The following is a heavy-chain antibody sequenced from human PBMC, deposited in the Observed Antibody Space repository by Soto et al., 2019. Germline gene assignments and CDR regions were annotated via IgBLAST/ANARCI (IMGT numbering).Heavy chain of an antibody. CDR3: ASWRGGGSRGSGSEGP. J-gene: IGHJ5*02. V-gene: IGHV3-33*01. CDR2: IWYDGSNK. Sequence: QVQLVESGGGVVQPGRSLRLSCAASGFTFSSYGMHWVRQAPGKGLEWVAVIWYDGSNKYYADSVKGRFTISRDNSKNTLYLQMNSLRAEDTAVYYCASWRGGGSRGSGSEGPWGQGTLVTVSS. CDR1: GFTFSSYG. D-gene: IGHD3-16*01.